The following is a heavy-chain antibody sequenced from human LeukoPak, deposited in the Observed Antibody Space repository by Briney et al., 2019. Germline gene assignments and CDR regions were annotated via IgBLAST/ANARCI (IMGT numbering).Heavy chain of an antibody. CDR1: GGSISSSSYY. Sequence: SETLSLTCTVSGGSISSSSYYWGWIRQPRGKGLERIVSIYYSGSTYYNPSLKSRVTISVDTSKNQFSLKLSSVTAADTAVYYCARIQAPYYDFWSGYYENYMDVWGKGTTVTVSS. J-gene: IGHJ6*03. CDR3: ARIQAPYYDFWSGYYENYMDV. V-gene: IGHV4-39*01. D-gene: IGHD3-3*01. CDR2: IYYSGST.